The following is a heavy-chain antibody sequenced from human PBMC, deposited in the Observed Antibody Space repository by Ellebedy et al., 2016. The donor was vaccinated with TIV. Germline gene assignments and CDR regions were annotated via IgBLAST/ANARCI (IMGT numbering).Heavy chain of an antibody. V-gene: IGHV3-30*18. CDR2: ISYDGSNK. CDR1: GFTFSSYG. J-gene: IGHJ4*02. Sequence: GGSLRLSXAASGFTFSSYGMHWVRQAPGKGLEWVAVISYDGSNKYYADSVKGRFTISRDNSKNTLYLQMNSLRAEDTAVYYCAKDIVGAIDYGAFDYWGQGTLVTVSS. CDR3: AKDIVGAIDYGAFDY. D-gene: IGHD1-26*01.